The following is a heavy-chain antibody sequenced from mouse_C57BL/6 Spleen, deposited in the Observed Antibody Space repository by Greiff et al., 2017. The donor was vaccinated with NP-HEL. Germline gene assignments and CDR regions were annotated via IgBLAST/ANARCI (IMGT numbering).Heavy chain of an antibody. Sequence: VQLQQPGAELVRPGTSVKLSCKASGYIFTSYWMHWVKQRPGQGLEWIGVIDPSDSYTNYNQKFKGKATLTVDTSSSTAYMQLSSLTSEDSAVYYCARSATGRYFDYWGQGTTLTVSS. CDR3: ARSATGRYFDY. D-gene: IGHD4-1*02. J-gene: IGHJ2*01. CDR2: IDPSDSYT. CDR1: GYIFTSYW. V-gene: IGHV1-59*01.